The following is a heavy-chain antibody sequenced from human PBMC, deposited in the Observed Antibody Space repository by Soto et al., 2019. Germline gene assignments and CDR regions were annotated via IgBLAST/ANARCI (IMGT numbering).Heavy chain of an antibody. CDR3: ARSSLTYFEF. CDR1: GFTFSDYY. V-gene: IGHV3-11*01. Sequence: GGSLRLSCTASGFTFSDYYMSWIRQAPGKGLEWLAYISGSGSTTYYTDSVKGRFAISRDNARTSLYLQINSLRVEDSAVYYCARSSLTYFEFWGQGTLGTVPQ. J-gene: IGHJ4*02. CDR2: ISGSGSTT.